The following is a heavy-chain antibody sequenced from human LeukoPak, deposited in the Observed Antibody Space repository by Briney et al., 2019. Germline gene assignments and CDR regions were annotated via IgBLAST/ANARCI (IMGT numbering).Heavy chain of an antibody. D-gene: IGHD5/OR15-5a*01. CDR3: TSHGSTYYFDY. V-gene: IGHV3-48*03. Sequence: LAGGSLRLSCATSGFTFSRYDYNWVRQAPGKGLEWISYISISGVTKYYADSVRGRFTVSRDNARDSLYLQMDSLRAEDTATYYCTSHGSTYYFDYCSQGTQVTVSS. J-gene: IGHJ4*02. CDR1: GFTFSRYD. CDR2: ISISGVTK.